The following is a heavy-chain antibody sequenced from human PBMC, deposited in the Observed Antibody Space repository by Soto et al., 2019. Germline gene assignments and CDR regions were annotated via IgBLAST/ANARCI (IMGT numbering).Heavy chain of an antibody. D-gene: IGHD3-22*01. V-gene: IGHV4-59*01. J-gene: IGHJ2*01. CDR1: GGSIGSYY. CDR2: IYYIGNP. CDR3: VGGRDYYHGWYLDF. Sequence: SETLSLTCTVSGGSIGSYYCSWIRQPPRKGLEWIGYIYYIGNPNYNPSLKSRATISEDTSKNQSSLNLGSVTAAYTAIYYCVGGRDYYHGWYLDFWGRGTLVTVSS.